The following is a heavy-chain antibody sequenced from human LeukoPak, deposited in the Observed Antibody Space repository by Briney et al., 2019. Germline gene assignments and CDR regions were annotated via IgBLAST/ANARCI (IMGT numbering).Heavy chain of an antibody. Sequence: ASVKVSCKASGYTFTSYGISWVRQAPGQGLEWMGWINTNTGNPTSQGFTGRFVFSLDTSVSTAYLQISSLKAEDTAVYYCAVEYSSSRGAYWGQGTLVTVSS. D-gene: IGHD6-13*01. CDR3: AVEYSSSRGAY. CDR1: GYTFTSYG. J-gene: IGHJ4*02. CDR2: INTNTGNP. V-gene: IGHV7-4-1*02.